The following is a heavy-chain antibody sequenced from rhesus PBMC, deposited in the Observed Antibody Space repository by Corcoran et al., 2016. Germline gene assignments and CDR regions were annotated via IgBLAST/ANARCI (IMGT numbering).Heavy chain of an antibody. CDR3: ARPHSGSYYRFDY. V-gene: IGHV3S5*01. D-gene: IGHD3-16*01. CDR2: ISYTGGST. CDR1: GFTFSSYV. J-gene: IGHJ4*01. Sequence: EVLLVETGGGLVQPGGSLRLSCAASGFTFSSYVMSWVRQAQGKGREWVSGISYTGGSTYYADSVKGRFTISRDNSKNTLSLQMNSLRAEDTAVYYCARPHSGSYYRFDYWGQGVLVTVSS.